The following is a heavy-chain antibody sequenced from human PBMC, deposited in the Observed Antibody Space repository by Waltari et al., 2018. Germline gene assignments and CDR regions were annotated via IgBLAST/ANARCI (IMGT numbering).Heavy chain of an antibody. CDR2: FSAYNWDT. V-gene: IGHV1-18*01. D-gene: IGHD2-2*01. CDR1: GYNFIHFG. CDR3: ARRGERGDGYQLDH. Sequence: QVQLVQSGGEVKKPGASVTVSCKASGYNFIHFGISWVRQAPGQGLEWRGWFSAYNWDTNYAENFRGRITMLTETSANTAYMELRNLRSDDTAIYYCARRGERGDGYQLDHWGQGSPVTVSS. J-gene: IGHJ1*01.